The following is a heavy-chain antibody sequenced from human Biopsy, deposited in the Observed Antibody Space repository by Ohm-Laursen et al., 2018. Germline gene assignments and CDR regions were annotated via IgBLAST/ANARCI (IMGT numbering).Heavy chain of an antibody. J-gene: IGHJ4*02. V-gene: IGHV1-2*02. CDR3: ARDPLNGHKHFDY. CDR1: SYTFTDYN. Sequence: SVKASCKASSYTFTDYNIHWMRQAPGQGLEWLGYINCKTGATNYAQKFQGTVTTTRDTSINTAYLALGSLRSADTAIYYCARDPLNGHKHFDYWGQGSLVTVSS. CDR2: INCKTGAT. D-gene: IGHD2-8*01.